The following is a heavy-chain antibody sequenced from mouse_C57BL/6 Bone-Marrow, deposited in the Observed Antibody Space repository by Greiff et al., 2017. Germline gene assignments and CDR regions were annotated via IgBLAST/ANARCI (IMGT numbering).Heavy chain of an antibody. CDR2: VYPYNGGT. CDR1: GFTFTDYY. J-gene: IGHJ4*01. Sequence: EVQLQQSGPVLVKPGPSVKISCKASGFTFTDYYMHWVKQSHGKSLEWIGLVYPYNGGTSYNQKFKGKATLTVGTASSTAYRELNSLTSEESAVYDCARERYDGYYGDYAMDYWGQGTSVTVSS. CDR3: ARERYDGYYGDYAMDY. V-gene: IGHV1-36*01. D-gene: IGHD2-3*01.